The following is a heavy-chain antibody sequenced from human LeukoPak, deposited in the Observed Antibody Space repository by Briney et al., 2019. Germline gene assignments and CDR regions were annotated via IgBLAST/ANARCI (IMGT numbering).Heavy chain of an antibody. J-gene: IGHJ6*02. CDR1: GFTVSSNY. V-gene: IGHV3-66*01. Sequence: GGSLRLSCAASGFTVSSNYMSWVRQAPGKGLEWVSVIYSGGSTYYADSVKGRFTISRDNSKNTLYLQMNSLRAEDTAVYYCARDFGVVTKGVYYYYYGMDVWGQGTTVTVSS. CDR3: ARDFGVVTKGVYYYYYGMDV. CDR2: IYSGGST. D-gene: IGHD3-3*01.